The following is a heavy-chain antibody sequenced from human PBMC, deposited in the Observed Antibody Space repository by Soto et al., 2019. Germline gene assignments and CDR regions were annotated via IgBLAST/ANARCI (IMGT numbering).Heavy chain of an antibody. Sequence: GSLRLSCATSGFTFSNYAVHWVRQAPGKGLEWVSSISSSSSYIYYADSVKGRFTISRDNAKNSLYLQMNSLRAEDTAVYYCARDAPSYAFDIWGQGTMVTVSS. CDR1: GFTFSNYA. V-gene: IGHV3-21*01. CDR2: ISSSSSYI. CDR3: ARDAPSYAFDI. D-gene: IGHD6-6*01. J-gene: IGHJ3*02.